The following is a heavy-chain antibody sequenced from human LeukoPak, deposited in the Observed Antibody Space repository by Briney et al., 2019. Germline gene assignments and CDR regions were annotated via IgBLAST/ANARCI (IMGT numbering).Heavy chain of an antibody. J-gene: IGHJ3*02. Sequence: GGSLRLSCAASGFTFSSYSMNWVRQAPGKGLEWVSSIGSSSSYIYYADSVKGRFTISRDNAKNSLYLQMNSLRADDTAVYYCARWGTYSSSWLGAFDIWGQGTMVTVSS. D-gene: IGHD6-13*01. CDR2: IGSSSSYI. CDR3: ARWGTYSSSWLGAFDI. CDR1: GFTFSSYS. V-gene: IGHV3-21*04.